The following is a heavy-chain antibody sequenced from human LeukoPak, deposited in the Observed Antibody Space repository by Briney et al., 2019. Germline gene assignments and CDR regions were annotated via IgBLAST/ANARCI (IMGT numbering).Heavy chain of an antibody. CDR1: GGSFSFYS. V-gene: IGHV4-39*01. Sequence: SETLSLTCTVSGGSFSFYSWGRIRQPPGKGLEWIGSIYYSGSTYYNPSLKSRVTISVDTSKNQFSLKLSSVTAADTAVYYCARIYCGGDCRGYYYHYYMDVWGKGTTVTISS. CDR3: ARIYCGGDCRGYYYHYYMDV. D-gene: IGHD2-21*02. J-gene: IGHJ6*03. CDR2: IYYSGST.